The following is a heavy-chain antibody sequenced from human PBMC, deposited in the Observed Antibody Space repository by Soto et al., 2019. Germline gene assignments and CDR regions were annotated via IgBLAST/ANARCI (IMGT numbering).Heavy chain of an antibody. D-gene: IGHD6-13*01. CDR3: AKDPGSSTTGLYYYYGMDV. CDR1: GFTFSSYA. J-gene: IGHJ6*02. CDR2: ISGSGGST. V-gene: IGHV3-23*01. Sequence: PGGSLRLSCAASGFTFSSYAMSWVRQAPGKGLEWVSAISGSGGSTYYADSVKGRFTISRDNSKNTLYLQMNSLRAEDTAVYYCAKDPGSSTTGLYYYYGMDVWGQGTTVTVSS.